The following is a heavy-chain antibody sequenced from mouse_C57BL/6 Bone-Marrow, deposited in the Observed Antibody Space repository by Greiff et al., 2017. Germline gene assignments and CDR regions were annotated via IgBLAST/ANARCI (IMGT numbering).Heavy chain of an antibody. CDR1: GYTFTSYW. Sequence: QVQLQQSGAELVKPGASVKMSCKASGYTFTSYWITWVKQRTGQGLEWIGDIYPGSGSTNYNEKFKSKATLTVDTSSSTAYMQLSSLTSEDSAVYDCARPYYGNYWYFDVWGTGTTVTVSS. J-gene: IGHJ1*03. CDR2: IYPGSGST. D-gene: IGHD2-10*01. CDR3: ARPYYGNYWYFDV. V-gene: IGHV1-55*01.